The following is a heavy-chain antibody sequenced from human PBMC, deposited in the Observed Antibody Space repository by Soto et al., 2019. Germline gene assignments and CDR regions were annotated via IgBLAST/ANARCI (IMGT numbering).Heavy chain of an antibody. V-gene: IGHV1-3*01. CDR2: INAGNGNT. CDR3: ARGPGGPDGPGDY. D-gene: IGHD2-15*01. Sequence: QVQLVQSGAEVKKPGASVKVSCKASGYTFTSYAMHWVRQAPGQRLEWMGWINAGNGNTKYSQKFQGRVTITRDTSGSTADMELSSLRSEDTAVYYCARGPGGPDGPGDYWGQGTLVTVSS. J-gene: IGHJ4*02. CDR1: GYTFTSYA.